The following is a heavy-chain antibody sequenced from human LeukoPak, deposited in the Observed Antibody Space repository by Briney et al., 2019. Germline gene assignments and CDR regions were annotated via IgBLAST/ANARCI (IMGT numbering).Heavy chain of an antibody. Sequence: GESLKISCKGSGYSFSTYWIGWVRQMPGKGLEWMGSIYPADSDTRYSPSFQGQVTISADKSITTASLQWSSLKASDTAMYYCARLAGALPSSTDYWGQGTLVTVSS. D-gene: IGHD6-19*01. V-gene: IGHV5-51*01. J-gene: IGHJ4*02. CDR3: ARLAGALPSSTDY. CDR2: IYPADSDT. CDR1: GYSFSTYW.